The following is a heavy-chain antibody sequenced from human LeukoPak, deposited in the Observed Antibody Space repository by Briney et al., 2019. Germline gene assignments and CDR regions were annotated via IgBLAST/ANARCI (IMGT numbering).Heavy chain of an antibody. CDR3: ARAMTTVTGRYNWFDP. J-gene: IGHJ5*02. D-gene: IGHD4-17*01. Sequence: PSETLSLTCTVSGGSISSSSYYWGWIRQPPGKGLEWIGSIYYSGSTYYNPSLKSRVTISVDTSKNQFSLKLSSVTAADTAVYYCARAMTTVTGRYNWFDPWGQGTLVTVSS. CDR2: IYYSGST. CDR1: GGSISSSSYY. V-gene: IGHV4-39*01.